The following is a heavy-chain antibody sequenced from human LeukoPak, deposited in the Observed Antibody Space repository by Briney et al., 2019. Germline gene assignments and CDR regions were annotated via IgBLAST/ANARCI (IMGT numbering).Heavy chain of an antibody. CDR3: ARLDLGYYYYYMDV. Sequence: SETLSLTCTVSGGSISSHYWSWIRQPPGKGLEWIGYIYYSGSTNYNPSLKSRVTISVDTSKNQFSLKLSSVTAADTAVYYCARLDLGYYYYYMDVWGKETTVTVSS. D-gene: IGHD3-10*01. CDR1: GGSISSHY. V-gene: IGHV4-59*11. J-gene: IGHJ6*03. CDR2: IYYSGST.